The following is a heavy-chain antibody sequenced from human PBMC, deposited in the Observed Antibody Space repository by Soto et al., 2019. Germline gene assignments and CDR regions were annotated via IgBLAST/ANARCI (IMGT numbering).Heavy chain of an antibody. CDR2: INHSGST. D-gene: IGHD6-6*01. CDR3: ARGRTARRYERAANWFDP. V-gene: IGHV4-34*01. Sequence: PSETLSLTCAVYGGSFSGYYWSWIRQPPGKGLEWIGEINHSGSTNYNPSLKSRVTMSVDTSKNQFSLKLSSVTAADTAVYYCARGRTARRYERAANWFDPWGQGTLVTVSS. J-gene: IGHJ5*02. CDR1: GGSFSGYY.